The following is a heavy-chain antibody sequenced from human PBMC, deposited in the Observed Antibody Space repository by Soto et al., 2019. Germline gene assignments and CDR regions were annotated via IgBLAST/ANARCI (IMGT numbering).Heavy chain of an antibody. J-gene: IGHJ6*02. CDR2: ISGSGGST. CDR3: AKDSYYYYYGMDV. CDR1: VFTFSGYA. Sequence: PGGSLRLSCAASVFTFSGYAMIWVRQAPGKGLEWVSAISGSGGSTYYADSVKGRFTISRDNSKNTLYLQMNSLRAEDTAVYYCAKDSYYYYYGMDVWGQGTTVTVSS. V-gene: IGHV3-23*01.